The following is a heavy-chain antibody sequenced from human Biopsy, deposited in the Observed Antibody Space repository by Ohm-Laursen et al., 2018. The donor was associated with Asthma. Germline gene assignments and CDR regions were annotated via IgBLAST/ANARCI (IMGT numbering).Heavy chain of an antibody. CDR3: ARDPHNSYLASLRTKFNYYYYGMDV. Sequence: SVKVSCKASGYTFTSYYMHWVRQAPGQGLEWMGGIIPIFGTANYAQKFQGRVTITADESTSTAYMELSSLRSEDTAVYYCARDPHNSYLASLRTKFNYYYYGMDVWGQGTTVTVSS. CDR1: GYTFTSYY. V-gene: IGHV1-69*13. J-gene: IGHJ6*02. CDR2: IIPIFGTA. D-gene: IGHD1-7*01.